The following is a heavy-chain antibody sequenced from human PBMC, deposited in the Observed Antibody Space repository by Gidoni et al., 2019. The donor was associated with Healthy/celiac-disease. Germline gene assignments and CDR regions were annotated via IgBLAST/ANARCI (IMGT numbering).Heavy chain of an antibody. J-gene: IGHJ6*03. D-gene: IGHD6-25*01. CDR1: GGSFSGYY. CDR2: INHSGST. Sequence: QVQLQQWGAGLLQPSETLSLTCAVYGGSFSGYYWSWIRQPPGKGLEWIGEINHSGSTNYNPSLKSRVTISVDTSKNQFSLKLSSVTAADTAVYYWASRSSGFRRPAGYYMDVWGKGTTVTVSS. V-gene: IGHV4-34*01. CDR3: ASRSSGFRRPAGYYMDV.